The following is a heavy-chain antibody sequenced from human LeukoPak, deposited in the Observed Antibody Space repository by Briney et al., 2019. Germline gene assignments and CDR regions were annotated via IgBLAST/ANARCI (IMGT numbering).Heavy chain of an antibody. D-gene: IGHD4-23*01. CDR1: GGSISSSSYY. CDR3: ARVGTPVDY. V-gene: IGHV4-39*01. CDR2: IYYSGST. Sequence: SETLSLTCTVSGGSISSSSYYWGWIRQPPGKGLEWIGSIYYSGSTYYNPSLKSRVTISVDTSKNQLSLKLSSVTAADTAVYYCARVGTPVDYWGQGTLVTVSS. J-gene: IGHJ4*02.